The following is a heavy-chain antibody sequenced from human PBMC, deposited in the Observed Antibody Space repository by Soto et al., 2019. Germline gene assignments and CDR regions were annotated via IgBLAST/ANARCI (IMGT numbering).Heavy chain of an antibody. V-gene: IGHV1-3*01. Sequence: GASVKVSCKASGYTFTSYAMHWVRQAPGQRLEWMGWINAGNGNTKYSQKFQGRVTITRDTSASTAYMELSSLRSEDTAVYYCARDIIVGATTLDYWGQGTLVTVSS. J-gene: IGHJ4*02. CDR3: ARDIIVGATTLDY. CDR1: GYTFTSYA. CDR2: INAGNGNT. D-gene: IGHD1-26*01.